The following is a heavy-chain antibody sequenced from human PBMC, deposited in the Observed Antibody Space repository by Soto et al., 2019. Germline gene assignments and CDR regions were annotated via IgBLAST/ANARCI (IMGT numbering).Heavy chain of an antibody. J-gene: IGHJ4*02. CDR1: GFTFSSYG. D-gene: IGHD3-22*01. CDR2: ISYDGSNK. V-gene: IGHV3-30*18. CDR3: AKDYYDSSGYGSPYYFDY. Sequence: QVQLVESGGGVVQPGRSLRLSCAASGFTFSSYGMHWVRQAPGKGLEWVAVISYDGSNKYYADSVKGRFTISRDNSKNTLYLRMNSLRAEDTAVYYCAKDYYDSSGYGSPYYFDYWGQGTLVTVSS.